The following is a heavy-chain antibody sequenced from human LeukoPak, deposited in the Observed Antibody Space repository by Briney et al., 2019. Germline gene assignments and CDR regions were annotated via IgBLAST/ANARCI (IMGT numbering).Heavy chain of an antibody. CDR2: IYPGDSDT. CDR1: GYTFTNYW. V-gene: IGHV5-51*01. J-gene: IGHJ4*02. Sequence: GESLKISCQGSGYTFTNYWIGWVRQLPGKGLEWMGIIYPGDSDTTYSPSFQGHVTISADKSISTAYLQWSSLKASDTAMYYCARRALYGDYANFDYWGQGTLVTVSS. CDR3: ARRALYGDYANFDY. D-gene: IGHD4-17*01.